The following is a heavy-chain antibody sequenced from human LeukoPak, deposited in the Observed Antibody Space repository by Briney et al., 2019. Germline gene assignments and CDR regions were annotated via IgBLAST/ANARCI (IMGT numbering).Heavy chain of an antibody. CDR3: ARALPGWPPTPRPLYDAFDI. CDR1: GGSISSSSYY. J-gene: IGHJ3*02. Sequence: KPSETLSLTCTVSGGSISSSSYYWGWIRQPPGKGLEWIGSIYYSGSTYYNPSLKSRVTISVDTSKNQFSLKLSSVTAADTAVYYCARALPGWPPTPRPLYDAFDIWGQGTMVTVSS. V-gene: IGHV4-39*07. D-gene: IGHD4-23*01. CDR2: IYYSGST.